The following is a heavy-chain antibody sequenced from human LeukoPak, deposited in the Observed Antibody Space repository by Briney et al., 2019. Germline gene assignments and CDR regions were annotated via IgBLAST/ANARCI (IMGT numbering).Heavy chain of an antibody. Sequence: GESLKISCKGSGYSFTSYWIGWVRQMPGKGLEWMGIIYPGDSDTRYSPSFQGQVTISADKSISAAYLQWSSLKASDTAMYYCARHASTYYYDSSGYPTFDYWGQGTLVTVSS. CDR3: ARHASTYYYDSSGYPTFDY. J-gene: IGHJ4*02. CDR2: IYPGDSDT. CDR1: GYSFTSYW. D-gene: IGHD3-22*01. V-gene: IGHV5-51*01.